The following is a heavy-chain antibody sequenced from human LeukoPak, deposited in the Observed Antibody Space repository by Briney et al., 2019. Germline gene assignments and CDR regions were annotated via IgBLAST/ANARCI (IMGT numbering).Heavy chain of an antibody. CDR3: ARDRGYYYDSSGYYTSAFDI. V-gene: IGHV4-59*12. D-gene: IGHD3-22*01. J-gene: IGHJ3*02. CDR2: IYYSGST. CDR1: GGSISSYY. Sequence: SETLSLTCTVSGGSISSYYWSWIRQPPGKGLEWIGYIYYSGSTNYNPSLKSRVTISVDTSKNQFSLKLSSVTAADTAVYYCARDRGYYYDSSGYYTSAFDIWGQGTMVTVSS.